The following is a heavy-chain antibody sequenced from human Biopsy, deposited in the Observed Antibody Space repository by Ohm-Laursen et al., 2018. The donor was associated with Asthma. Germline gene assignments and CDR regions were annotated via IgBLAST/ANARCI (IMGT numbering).Heavy chain of an antibody. J-gene: IGHJ4*02. CDR1: GGTFNTYV. Sequence: PSVKVSCKSLGGTFNTYVIGWARQAPGQGLEWMGGINSVFGTTTYPQKFQDRVTITADDFTSTVYMELSSLRSEDTAVYYCARKAGSCISRTCYSLDFWGQGTLVTVSS. D-gene: IGHD2-2*01. V-gene: IGHV1-69*01. CDR2: INSVFGTT. CDR3: ARKAGSCISRTCYSLDF.